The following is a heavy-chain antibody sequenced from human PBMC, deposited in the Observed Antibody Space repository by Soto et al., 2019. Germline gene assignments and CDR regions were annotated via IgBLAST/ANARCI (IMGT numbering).Heavy chain of an antibody. Sequence: QVQLQESGPGLVKPSQTLSLTCTVSGASISSGDYYWSWIRQTPGKGLEWIGYIYTSGKTYYNPSLESRLTISVDRSKNQFSPKLGSVTAADTAVYYCARGRYSYGLNDYWGQGTLVTVSS. D-gene: IGHD5-18*01. CDR2: IYTSGKT. CDR3: ARGRYSYGLNDY. CDR1: GASISSGDYY. V-gene: IGHV4-30-4*01. J-gene: IGHJ4*02.